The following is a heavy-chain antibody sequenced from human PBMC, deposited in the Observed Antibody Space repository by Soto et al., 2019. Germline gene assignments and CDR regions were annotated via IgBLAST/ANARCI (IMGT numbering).Heavy chain of an antibody. CDR2: ISYDEINK. Sequence: GGSLRLSCAASGFSFSNYGMHWVRQAPGKGLEWVAVISYDEINKYYADSVKGRFTISRDNSKNTLYLQMNSLRTADTAVYYCAKDRSGGIGFSYGLDYWGQGTLVTVSS. CDR1: GFSFSNYG. D-gene: IGHD5-18*01. J-gene: IGHJ4*02. V-gene: IGHV3-30*18. CDR3: AKDRSGGIGFSYGLDY.